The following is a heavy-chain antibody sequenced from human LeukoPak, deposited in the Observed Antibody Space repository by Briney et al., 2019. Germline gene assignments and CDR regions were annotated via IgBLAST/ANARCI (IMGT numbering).Heavy chain of an antibody. CDR1: GFTFNNYN. D-gene: IGHD7-27*01. Sequence: GGSLRLSCAASGFTFNNYNMNWVRQAPGRALEWVSSITSSGTYIFYADSVKGRFTISRDNAKNSLYLQMNSLGPEDTAVYYCAKDHLGGDYWGQGTLVTVSS. J-gene: IGHJ4*02. CDR3: AKDHLGGDY. CDR2: ITSSGTYI. V-gene: IGHV3-21*01.